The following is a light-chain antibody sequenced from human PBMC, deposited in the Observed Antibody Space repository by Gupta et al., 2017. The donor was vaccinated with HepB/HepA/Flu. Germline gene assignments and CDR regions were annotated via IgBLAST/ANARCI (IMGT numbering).Light chain of an antibody. CDR2: GAS. V-gene: IGKV3-20*01. CDR3: QQYGSSLGT. Sequence: EIVLTQSPGTLSLSPGERATLSCRASQSVSSNYLAWYQQKPGQAPRLLIYGASSRATGIPDRFSGSGSGTDFTLTISRLEPEDFAVYYCQQYGSSLGTFGQGTXLEIK. J-gene: IGKJ5*01. CDR1: QSVSSNY.